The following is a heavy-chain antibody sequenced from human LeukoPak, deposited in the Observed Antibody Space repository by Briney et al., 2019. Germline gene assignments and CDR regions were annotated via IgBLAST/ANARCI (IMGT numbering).Heavy chain of an antibody. D-gene: IGHD5-18*01. CDR2: VYYTGTT. CDR1: GGSFEHYF. V-gene: IGHV4-59*08. CDR3: ASHRRSHGAEY. J-gene: IGHJ4*02. Sequence: SETLSLTCTVSGGSFEHYFWSWIRQPPGKGLEFLGYVYYTGTTDYSPSLKSRVTISADTARNQFSLNLRSVTAADTAVYFCASHRRSHGAEYWGQGTLATVSS.